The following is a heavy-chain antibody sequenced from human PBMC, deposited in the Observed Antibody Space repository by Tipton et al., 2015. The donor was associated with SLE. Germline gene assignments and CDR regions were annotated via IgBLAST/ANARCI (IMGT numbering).Heavy chain of an antibody. CDR1: GGSFSGYY. V-gene: IGHV4-34*01. D-gene: IGHD3-3*01. CDR2: INHSGST. CDR3: ARGFYVADFSSGFFVNWFDP. Sequence: GLVKPSETLSLTCAVYGGSFSGYYWNWIRQPPGKGLEWIGEINHSGSTNYNPSLKSRVTISVDTSKSQFSLKVRSVTAADTAVYYCARGFYVADFSSGFFVNWFDPWGQGTLVTVSS. J-gene: IGHJ5*02.